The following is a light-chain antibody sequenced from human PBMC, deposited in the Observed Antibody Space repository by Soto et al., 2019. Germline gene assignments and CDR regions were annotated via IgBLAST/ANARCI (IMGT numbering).Light chain of an antibody. CDR3: QQYGSSPIT. V-gene: IGKV3-20*01. J-gene: IGKJ5*01. Sequence: EIVISQSPATLCVSPVQIATLYCGASQSVSRNLAWYQQKPGQAPRLLIYGASSRATGIPDRFSGSGSGTDFTLTISRLEPEDFAVYYCQQYGSSPITFGQGTRLEIK. CDR2: GAS. CDR1: QSVSRN.